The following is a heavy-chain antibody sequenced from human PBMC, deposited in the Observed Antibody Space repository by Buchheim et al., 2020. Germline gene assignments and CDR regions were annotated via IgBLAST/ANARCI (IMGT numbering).Heavy chain of an antibody. D-gene: IGHD1-26*01. CDR2: INPSGGST. V-gene: IGHV1-46*03. Sequence: QVQLVQSGAAVKKPGASVKVSCKASGYTFTSYSMHCVRQAPGQGLVWFGIINPSGGSTSYAQKFQGRVTMTRDTSTSTVYMELSSLRSEDTAVYYCARVMTGGGATTLDFDYWGQGTL. CDR3: ARVMTGGGATTLDFDY. J-gene: IGHJ4*02. CDR1: GYTFTSYS.